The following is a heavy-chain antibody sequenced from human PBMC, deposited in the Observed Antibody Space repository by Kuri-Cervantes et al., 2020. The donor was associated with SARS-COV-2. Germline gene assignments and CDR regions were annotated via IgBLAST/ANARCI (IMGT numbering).Heavy chain of an antibody. CDR3: ASAVPRSYVGY. CDR2: INHSGST. J-gene: IGHJ4*02. Sequence: ESLKISCAVYGGSFSGYYWSWIRQPPGKGLEWIGEINHSGSTNYNPSLKSRVTISVDTSKNQFSLKLSSVTAADTAVYYCASAVPRSYVGYWGQGTLVTVSS. D-gene: IGHD5-18*01. V-gene: IGHV4-34*01. CDR1: GGSFSGYY.